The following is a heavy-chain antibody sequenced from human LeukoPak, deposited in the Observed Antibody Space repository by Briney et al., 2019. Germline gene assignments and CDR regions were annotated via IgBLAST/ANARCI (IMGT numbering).Heavy chain of an antibody. CDR2: IYYSGST. J-gene: IGHJ3*01. CDR3: ARDLEL. V-gene: IGHV4-34*01. CDR1: GGSFSGYY. Sequence: PSETLSLTCAVYGGSFSGYYWSWIRQPPGKGLEWIGSIYYSGSTYYNPSLKSRVTISVDTSKNQFSLKLSSVTAADTAVYYCARDLELWGQGTMVTVSS.